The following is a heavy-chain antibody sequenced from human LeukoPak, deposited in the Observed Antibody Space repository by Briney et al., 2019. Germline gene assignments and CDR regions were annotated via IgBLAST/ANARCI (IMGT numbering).Heavy chain of an antibody. CDR1: GGSISSSNW. CDR2: IYHSGST. J-gene: IGHJ4*02. V-gene: IGHV4-4*02. CDR3: ARDPGYSGSHFDY. Sequence: SETLSLTCAVSGGSISSSNWWSWVRQPPGKGLEWIGEIYHSGSTNYNPSLKSRVTISVDKSKNQFSLKLSSVTAADTAVYYCARDPGYSGSHFDYWGQGTLVTVSS. D-gene: IGHD1-26*01.